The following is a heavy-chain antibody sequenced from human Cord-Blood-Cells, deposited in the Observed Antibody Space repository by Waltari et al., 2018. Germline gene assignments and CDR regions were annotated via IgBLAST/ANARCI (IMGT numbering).Heavy chain of an antibody. D-gene: IGHD2-2*01. CDR1: GYSFTSYW. CDR2: NCPGDPDT. CDR3: ARHCSSTICYAVDI. V-gene: IGHV5-51*01. Sequence: EVQLVQSGAEVKKPGESLKISCKGSGYSFTSYWIGWVRQMPGKGLEWMGINCPGDPDTRYRPSFQGQVTISADKSISTAYLQWSSLKASDTAMYYCARHCSSTICYAVDIWGQGTMVTVSS. J-gene: IGHJ3*02.